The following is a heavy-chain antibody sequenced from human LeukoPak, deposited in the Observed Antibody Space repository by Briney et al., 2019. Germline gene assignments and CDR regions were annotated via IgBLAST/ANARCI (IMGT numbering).Heavy chain of an antibody. Sequence: SETLSLTCTVSGDSISSNFWSWIRHPPRKGLERGGYILCTGSANHNPSLKSQVTMSVDTAKDQFALYLYSVTAAGTAVYYCARGTRSSSWYFDCWGQGTLVSVSS. CDR3: ARGTRSSSWYFDC. V-gene: IGHV4-59*13. CDR1: GDSISSNF. J-gene: IGHJ4*02. CDR2: ILCTGSA. D-gene: IGHD6-13*01.